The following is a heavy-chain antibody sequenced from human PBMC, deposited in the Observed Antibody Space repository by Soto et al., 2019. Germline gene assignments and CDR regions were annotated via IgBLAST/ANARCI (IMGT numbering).Heavy chain of an antibody. J-gene: IGHJ2*01. V-gene: IGHV1-46*03. Sequence: QVQLVQSGAEVKKPGASVKVSCKASGYTFTSYYMHWVRQAPGQGLEWMGIINPSGGSTSYAQKFQGRVTMTRDTSTSTVYMQLSSLRSEDTAVYYCASTKEGDYDFSYFDLWGRGTLVTVSS. CDR1: GYTFTSYY. CDR2: INPSGGST. CDR3: ASTKEGDYDFSYFDL. D-gene: IGHD4-17*01.